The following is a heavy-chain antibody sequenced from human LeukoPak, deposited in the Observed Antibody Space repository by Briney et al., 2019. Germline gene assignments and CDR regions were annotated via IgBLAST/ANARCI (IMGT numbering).Heavy chain of an antibody. J-gene: IGHJ5*02. CDR3: ARDIVATINEESGDWFDP. D-gene: IGHD5-12*01. Sequence: GASVKVSCKASGYTFTGYYMHWVRQAPGQGLEWMGWINPNSGGTNYAQKFQGRVTMTRDTSISTAYMELSRLRSDDTAVYYCARDIVATINEESGDWFDPWGQGTLVTVSS. CDR1: GYTFTGYY. CDR2: INPNSGGT. V-gene: IGHV1-2*02.